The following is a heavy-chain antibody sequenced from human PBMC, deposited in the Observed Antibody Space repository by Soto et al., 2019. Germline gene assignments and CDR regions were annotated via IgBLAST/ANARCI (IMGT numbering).Heavy chain of an antibody. V-gene: IGHV4-4*02. Sequence: QVQLQESGPGLVKPSGTLSLTCAVSGGSISSSNWWSWVRQPPGKGLEGIGEIYHSGSTNYNPSLTSRVTISVDKSKNQFSLKLSSVTAADTAVYYCARDPLRGYYDSSGDDYWGQGTLVTVSS. D-gene: IGHD3-22*01. CDR1: GGSISSSNW. CDR2: IYHSGST. J-gene: IGHJ4*02. CDR3: ARDPLRGYYDSSGDDY.